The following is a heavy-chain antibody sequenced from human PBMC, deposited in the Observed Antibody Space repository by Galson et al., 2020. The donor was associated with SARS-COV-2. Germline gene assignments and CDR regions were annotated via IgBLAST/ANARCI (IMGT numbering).Heavy chain of an antibody. CDR2: INHSGST. CDR3: ARDLEGITIFGVARGFDP. Sequence: SETLSLTCAVYGGSFSGYYWSWIRQPPGKGLEWIGEINHSGSTNYNPSLKSRVTISVDTSKNQFSLKLSSVTAADTAVYYCARDLEGITIFGVARGFDPWGQGTLVTVSS. D-gene: IGHD3-3*01. CDR1: GGSFSGYY. J-gene: IGHJ5*02. V-gene: IGHV4-34*01.